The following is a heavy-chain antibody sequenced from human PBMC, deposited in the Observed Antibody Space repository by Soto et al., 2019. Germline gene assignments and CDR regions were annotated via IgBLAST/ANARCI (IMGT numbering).Heavy chain of an antibody. D-gene: IGHD3-9*01. J-gene: IGHJ3*02. V-gene: IGHV1-24*01. CDR3: ATSDILTGYAFDI. Sequence: ASVKVSCRVSGYTLTELSMHWVRQAPGKGLEWMGGFDPEDGETIYAQKFQGRVTMTEDTSTDTAYMELSSLRSEDTAVYYCATSDILTGYAFDIWGQGTMVTVSS. CDR2: FDPEDGET. CDR1: GYTLTELS.